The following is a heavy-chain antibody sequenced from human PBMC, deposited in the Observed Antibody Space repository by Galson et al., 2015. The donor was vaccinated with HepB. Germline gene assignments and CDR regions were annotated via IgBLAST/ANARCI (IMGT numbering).Heavy chain of an antibody. D-gene: IGHD3-22*01. Sequence: SLRLSCAASGFTFSDYYMSWIRQAPGKGLEWVSYISSSSSYTNYADSVKGRFTISRDNAKNSLYLQMNSLRAEDTAVYYCARVADSSGYYPDYWGQGTLVTVSS. CDR1: GFTFSDYY. CDR2: ISSSSSYT. CDR3: ARVADSSGYYPDY. V-gene: IGHV3-11*05. J-gene: IGHJ4*02.